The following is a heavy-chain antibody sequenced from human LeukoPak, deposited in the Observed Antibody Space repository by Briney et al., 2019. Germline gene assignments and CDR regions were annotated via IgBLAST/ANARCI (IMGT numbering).Heavy chain of an antibody. V-gene: IGHV3-48*01. D-gene: IGHD5-18*01. CDR2: ISSSSSTI. J-gene: IGHJ4*02. CDR3: ARDLGYSYGYLFDY. CDR1: GFTFSSYS. Sequence: GGSLRLPCAASGFTFSSYSMNWVRQAPGKGLEWVSYISSSSSTIYYADSVKGRFTISRDNAKNSLYLQMNSLRAEDTAVYYCARDLGYSYGYLFDYWGQGTLVTVSS.